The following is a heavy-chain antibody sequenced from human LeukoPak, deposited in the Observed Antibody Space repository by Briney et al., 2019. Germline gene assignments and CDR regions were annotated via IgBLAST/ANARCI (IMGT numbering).Heavy chain of an antibody. J-gene: IGHJ4*02. V-gene: IGHV3-73*01. D-gene: IGHD2-21*01. CDR2: IRSKANSYAT. CDR3: TRLSIPYY. CDR1: GFTFSGSA. Sequence: GGSLRLSCAASGFTFSGSAMHWVRQASGKGREWVGRIRSKANSYATGYAAWVKGRFTISRDESNDSAYLQMNSLKTEDTAVYYCTRLSIPYYWGQGTLVTVSS.